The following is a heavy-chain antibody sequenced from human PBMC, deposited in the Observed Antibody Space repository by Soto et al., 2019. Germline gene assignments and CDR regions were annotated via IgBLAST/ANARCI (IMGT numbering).Heavy chain of an antibody. CDR3: ARERNDYEYGMDV. V-gene: IGHV4-34*01. J-gene: IGHJ6*02. CDR2: INHSGST. CDR1: GGSFSGYY. Sequence: QVQLQQWGAGLLKPSETLSLTCAVYGGSFSGYYWSWIRQPPGKGLEWIGEINHSGSTNYNPSLKSRVTISVDTSKNQFSLKLSSVTAADTAVYYCARERNDYEYGMDVWGQGTTVTVSS.